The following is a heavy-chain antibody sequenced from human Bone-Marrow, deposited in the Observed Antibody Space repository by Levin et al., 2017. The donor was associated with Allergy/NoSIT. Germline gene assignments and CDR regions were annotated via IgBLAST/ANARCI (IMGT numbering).Heavy chain of an antibody. V-gene: IGHV3-74*01. CDR3: AGSTTAPVGRDWE. Sequence: HPGGSLRLSCAASGFTFSNYWMHWVRQAPGKGLVWVARIKNDGSQTSYADVGQGRFTISRDNAQNTLHLQMSSLRAEDTAVYYCAGSTTAPVGRDWEWGRGTLVTVSS. D-gene: IGHD1-1*01. CDR2: IKNDGSQT. CDR1: GFTFSNYW. J-gene: IGHJ4*02.